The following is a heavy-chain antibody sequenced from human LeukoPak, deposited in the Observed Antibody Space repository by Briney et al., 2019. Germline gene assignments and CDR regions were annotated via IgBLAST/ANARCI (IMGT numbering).Heavy chain of an antibody. Sequence: ASVKVSCKASGYTFTNYYIHWVRQAPGQGLEWMGLINPGGDNTNYAQKFQGRVTMTRDTSISTAYMELSRLRSDDTAVYYCARLITMIGGFDYWGQGTLVTVSS. CDR1: GYTFTNYY. CDR3: ARLITMIGGFDY. CDR2: INPGGDNT. V-gene: IGHV1-2*02. J-gene: IGHJ4*02. D-gene: IGHD3-22*01.